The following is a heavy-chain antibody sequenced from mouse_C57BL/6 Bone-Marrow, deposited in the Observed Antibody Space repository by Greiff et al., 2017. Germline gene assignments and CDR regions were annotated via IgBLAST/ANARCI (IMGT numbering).Heavy chain of an antibody. D-gene: IGHD2-5*01. CDR3: ARPYYSNYWYFDV. V-gene: IGHV1-55*01. J-gene: IGHJ1*03. CDR1: GYTFTSYW. CDR2: INPGSGST. Sequence: QVQLQQPGAELVKPGASVKLSCKASGYTFTSYWITWVKQRPGQGLEWIGDINPGSGSTNSNEKFKSKATLTVDTSSSTAYMQLSSLTSEDSAVYYCARPYYSNYWYFDVGGTGTTVTVSA.